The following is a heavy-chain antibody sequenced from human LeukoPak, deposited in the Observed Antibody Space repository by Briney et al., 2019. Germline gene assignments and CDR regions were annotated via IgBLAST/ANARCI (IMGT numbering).Heavy chain of an antibody. J-gene: IGHJ4*02. Sequence: GGCLRLSCAASGFTFSSYAMSWVRQAPGKGLEWVSAISGSGGAAHYADSVKGRFAISRDNSKNTLYLQMNSLRAEDTAVYYCAKDMIMVEANFDYWGQGILVTVSS. CDR3: AKDMIMVEANFDY. CDR2: ISGSGGAA. V-gene: IGHV3-23*01. D-gene: IGHD3-22*01. CDR1: GFTFSSYA.